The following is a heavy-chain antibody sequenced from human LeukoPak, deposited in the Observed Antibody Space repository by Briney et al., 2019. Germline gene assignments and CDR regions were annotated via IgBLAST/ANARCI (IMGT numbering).Heavy chain of an antibody. CDR3: ARAWSLGGYYYYYMDV. J-gene: IGHJ6*03. V-gene: IGHV1-69*06. D-gene: IGHD2-8*02. Sequence: SVKVSCKASGGTLSSYAISWVRQAPGQGLEWMGGIIPIFGTANYAQKFQGRVTITADKSTSTAYMELSSLRSEDTAVYYCARAWSLGGYYYYYMDVWGKGTTVTVSS. CDR1: GGTLSSYA. CDR2: IIPIFGTA.